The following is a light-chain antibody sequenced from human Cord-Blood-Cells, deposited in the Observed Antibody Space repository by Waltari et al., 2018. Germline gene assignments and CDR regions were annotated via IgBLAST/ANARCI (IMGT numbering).Light chain of an antibody. CDR3: QQRSNWPPIT. CDR2: DAS. CDR1: QSVSSY. J-gene: IGKJ5*01. V-gene: IGKV3-11*01. Sequence: EIVLTQSPATLSLSPGERVTLSCRASQSVSSYLAWYQQKPGQAPRLLLYDASNRATGIPARFSGSGSGTDFTLTISSLEPEDFAVYYCQQRSNWPPITFGQGTRLEIK.